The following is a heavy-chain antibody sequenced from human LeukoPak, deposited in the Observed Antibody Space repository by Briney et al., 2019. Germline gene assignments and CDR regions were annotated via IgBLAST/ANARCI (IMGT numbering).Heavy chain of an antibody. CDR3: ARARGPGIAVAGIPRIGYYFDY. V-gene: IGHV3-30*04. CDR2: ISYDGSNK. Sequence: AGGSLRLSCAASGFTFSSYAMHWVRQAPGKGLEWVAVISYDGSNKYYADSVKGRFTISRDNSKNTLYLQMNSLRAEDTAVYYCARARGPGIAVAGIPRIGYYFDYWGQGTLVTVSS. J-gene: IGHJ4*02. CDR1: GFTFSSYA. D-gene: IGHD6-19*01.